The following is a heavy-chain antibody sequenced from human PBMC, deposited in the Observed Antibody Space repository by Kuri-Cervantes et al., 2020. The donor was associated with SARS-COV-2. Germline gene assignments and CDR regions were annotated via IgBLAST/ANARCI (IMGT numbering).Heavy chain of an antibody. Sequence: GESLKISCVASGITFNNYWMSWVRQAPGKGLEWVTNVRQDGTEKYYVDSVKGRFTISRDNAQNALYLQMNSLRVEDTALYHCVRVLAATIRGGFDVWGQGTMVTVSS. J-gene: IGHJ3*01. V-gene: IGHV3-7*03. D-gene: IGHD5-12*01. CDR2: VRQDGTEK. CDR3: VRVLAATIRGGFDV. CDR1: GITFNNYW.